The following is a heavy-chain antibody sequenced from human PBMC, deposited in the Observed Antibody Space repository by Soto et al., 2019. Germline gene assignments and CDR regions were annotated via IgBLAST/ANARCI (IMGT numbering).Heavy chain of an antibody. V-gene: IGHV1-69*13. CDR1: GGTFSSYA. CDR2: IIGIFGTA. Sequence: SVKVSCKASGGTFSSYAMRWVRQAPGHGLARMGGIIGIFGTAKYAQKFQGRVTINAAESTSKAYMELSSLRSEDTAVYYCGRARRGSLGDLLQGCFDYWGQGTLVTVSS. D-gene: IGHD2-21*02. J-gene: IGHJ4*02. CDR3: GRARRGSLGDLLQGCFDY.